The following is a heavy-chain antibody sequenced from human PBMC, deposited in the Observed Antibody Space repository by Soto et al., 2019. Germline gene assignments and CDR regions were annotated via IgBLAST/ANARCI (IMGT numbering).Heavy chain of an antibody. CDR3: AKSPKPGSANPSYYGMDV. CDR1: GGSFSSYI. D-gene: IGHD7-27*01. Sequence: SVKVSCKASGGSFSSYIVSWVRQAPGQGLEWMGRIIPVLGVEYYAQKFQGRVTITADKSTSTAYMELSSLRSEDTAVYYCAKSPKPGSANPSYYGMDVWGLGTTVTVSS. J-gene: IGHJ6*02. V-gene: IGHV1-69*02. CDR2: IIPVLGVE.